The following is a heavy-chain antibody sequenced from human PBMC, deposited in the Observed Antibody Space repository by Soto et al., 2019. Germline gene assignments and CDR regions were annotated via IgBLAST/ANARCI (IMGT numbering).Heavy chain of an antibody. J-gene: IGHJ6*02. CDR2: IYPGDSDT. Sequence: GEPLKISCKASDTTHWIGWVRQKPGKGLEWMGIIYPGDSDTKYSPSFQGQVTISVDKSISTAYLHRSSLKASDTATYYCARLVNYYFGMDVWGLGTTVTVSS. V-gene: IGHV5-51*01. CDR1: DTTHW. CDR3: ARLVNYYFGMDV.